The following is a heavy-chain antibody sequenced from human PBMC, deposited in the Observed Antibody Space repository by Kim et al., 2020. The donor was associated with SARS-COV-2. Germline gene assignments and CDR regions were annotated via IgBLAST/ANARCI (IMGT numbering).Heavy chain of an antibody. Sequence: GGSLRLSCAASGFTFSNAWMSWVRQAPGKGLEWVGRIKSKTDGGTTDYAAPVKGRFTISRDDSKNTLYLQMNSLKTEDTAVYYCTSMTTVTTDAKNYYYYYGMDVWGQGTTVTVSS. CDR3: TSMTTVTTDAKNYYYYYGMDV. D-gene: IGHD4-4*01. CDR1: GFTFSNAW. V-gene: IGHV3-15*01. J-gene: IGHJ6*02. CDR2: IKSKTDGGTT.